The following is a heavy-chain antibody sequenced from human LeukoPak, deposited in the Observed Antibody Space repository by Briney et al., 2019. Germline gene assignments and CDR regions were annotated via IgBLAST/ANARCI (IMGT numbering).Heavy chain of an antibody. D-gene: IGHD7-27*01. CDR3: ARVHSNWALTYYFDY. V-gene: IGHV1-46*01. CDR2: INPSSGST. J-gene: IGHJ4*02. CDR1: GYTFPSYY. Sequence: ASVKVSCKASGYTFPSYYMHWVRQAPGRGLECMGIINPSSGSTSYAQKFQGRVTMTRDTSTSTVYMELSSLRSEDTAVYYCARVHSNWALTYYFDYWGQGTLFTVSS.